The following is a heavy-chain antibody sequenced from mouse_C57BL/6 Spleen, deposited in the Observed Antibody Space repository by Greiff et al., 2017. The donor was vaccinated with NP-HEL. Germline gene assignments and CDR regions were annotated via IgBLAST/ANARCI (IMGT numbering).Heavy chain of an antibody. CDR2: IWSDGST. J-gene: IGHJ4*01. V-gene: IGHV2-6*03. CDR3: ARSILYGYYAMDY. D-gene: IGHD2-12*01. Sequence: QVQLQQSGPGLVAPSQSLSITCTVSGFSLTSYGVHWVRQPPGKGLEWLVVIWSDGSTTYNSALKSRLSISKDNSKSQVFLKMNSLQTDDTAMYYCARSILYGYYAMDYWGQGTSVTVSS. CDR1: GFSLTSYG.